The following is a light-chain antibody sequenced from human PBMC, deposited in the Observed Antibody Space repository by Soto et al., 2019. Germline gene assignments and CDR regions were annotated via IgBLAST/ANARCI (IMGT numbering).Light chain of an antibody. V-gene: IGKV3-11*01. CDR2: DAS. J-gene: IGKJ5*01. Sequence: EIVLTQSPATVSLSPGERATLSLMASQSVSSYLAWYQQKPGQAPRLLIYDASNRATGIPARFSGSGSGTDFTLTISSLEPEDFAVYYCQQRSNWPITFGQGTRLEIK. CDR1: QSVSSY. CDR3: QQRSNWPIT.